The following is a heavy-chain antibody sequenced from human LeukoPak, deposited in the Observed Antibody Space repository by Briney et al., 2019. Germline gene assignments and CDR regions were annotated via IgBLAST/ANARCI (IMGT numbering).Heavy chain of an antibody. V-gene: IGHV3-33*01. CDR2: IWYDGSKK. Sequence: PGGSLRLSCAASGFTFSSYGMHWVRQAPGKGLEWVAVIWYDGSKKYHADSVKGRFTISRDNSKNTLYLQMNSLRAEDTAVYYCAGGVVPAPYGMDVWGQGTTVTVSS. CDR3: AGGVVPAPYGMDV. D-gene: IGHD2-2*01. J-gene: IGHJ6*02. CDR1: GFTFSSYG.